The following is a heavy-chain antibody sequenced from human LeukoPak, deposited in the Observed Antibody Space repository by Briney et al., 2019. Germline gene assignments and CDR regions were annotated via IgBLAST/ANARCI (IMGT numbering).Heavy chain of an antibody. CDR2: ISHDGSNT. CDR1: GFTFSNRA. V-gene: IGHV3-30-3*01. J-gene: IGHJ3*02. Sequence: GRSLRLSCAASGFTFSNRAMHWVRQAPGKGLKWVAVISHDGSNTYYGDSVKGRFTISRDNSKNTLDLQMNSLRAEDTAVYYCARETVTNHDAFDIWGQGAMVTVSS. D-gene: IGHD4-11*01. CDR3: ARETVTNHDAFDI.